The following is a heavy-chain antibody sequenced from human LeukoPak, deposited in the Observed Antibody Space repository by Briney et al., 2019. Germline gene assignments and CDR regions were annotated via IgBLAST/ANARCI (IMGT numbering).Heavy chain of an antibody. V-gene: IGHV4-39*01. Sequence: SETLSLTCTVSGGSISSSNYYWGWIRQPPGKGLEWIGSIYYTGSTYYNPSLKSRVTISVDTSKNQFSLKLSSVTAADTAVYYCARQTSSDYYSDTFDIWGQGTMVTVSS. D-gene: IGHD4-17*01. J-gene: IGHJ3*02. CDR3: ARQTSSDYYSDTFDI. CDR2: IYYTGST. CDR1: GGSISSSNYY.